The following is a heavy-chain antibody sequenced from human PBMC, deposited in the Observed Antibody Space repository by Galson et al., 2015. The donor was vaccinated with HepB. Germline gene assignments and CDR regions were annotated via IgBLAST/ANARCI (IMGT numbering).Heavy chain of an antibody. CDR2: MYTSGLT. Sequence: SLRLSCAVSGFTVDSNYMNWVRQAPGKGLEWVSVMYTSGLTNYADSVRGRFSICRDRSKNILCLQMNSLRAEDTAVYYCARGGWEGFDYWGQGTLVTVSS. V-gene: IGHV3-53*01. CDR1: GFTVDSNY. CDR3: ARGGWEGFDY. D-gene: IGHD1-26*01. J-gene: IGHJ4*02.